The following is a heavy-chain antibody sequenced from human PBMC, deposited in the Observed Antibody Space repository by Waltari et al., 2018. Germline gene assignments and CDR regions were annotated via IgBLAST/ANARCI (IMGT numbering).Heavy chain of an antibody. CDR3: ARSSHYYGSGSASEWFDP. CDR1: GGTFSSYT. V-gene: IGHV1-69*02. Sequence: QVQLVQSGAEVKKPGSSVKVSCKASGGTFSSYTISWVRQAPGQGLEWMGRISPSLGIANYAQKFKGRGTITADKSTSTAYMELSSLRSEDTAVYYCARSSHYYGSGSASEWFDPWGQGTLVTVSS. J-gene: IGHJ5*02. D-gene: IGHD3-10*01. CDR2: ISPSLGIA.